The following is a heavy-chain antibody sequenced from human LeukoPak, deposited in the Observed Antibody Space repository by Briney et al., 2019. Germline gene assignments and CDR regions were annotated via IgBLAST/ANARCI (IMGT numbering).Heavy chain of an antibody. CDR3: ARGDCSSTSCYIINWFDP. Sequence: GASVKVSCKASGYTFTGYYMHWVRQAPGQGLEWMGWINPNSGGTNYAQKFQGRVTMTRDTSISTPYMELSRLRSDDTAVYYCARGDCSSTSCYIINWFDPWGQGTLVTVSS. CDR1: GYTFTGYY. CDR2: INPNSGGT. V-gene: IGHV1-2*02. D-gene: IGHD2-2*01. J-gene: IGHJ5*02.